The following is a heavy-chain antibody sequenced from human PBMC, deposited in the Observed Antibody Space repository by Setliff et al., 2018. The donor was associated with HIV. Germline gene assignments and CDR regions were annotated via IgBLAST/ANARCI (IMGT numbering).Heavy chain of an antibody. D-gene: IGHD3-10*01. J-gene: IGHJ3*02. Sequence: SETLSLTCSVSNDSITYYYWNWIRQPPGKGLEWIGNICDSENTHYNPSLKSRVTMSVGTSKNQFSLKLSTVTAADTAVYYCARQITSVTMEKIVINDACDIWGQGIRVTVSS. CDR3: ARQITSVTMEKIVINDACDI. CDR1: NDSITYYY. CDR2: ICDSENT. V-gene: IGHV4-59*08.